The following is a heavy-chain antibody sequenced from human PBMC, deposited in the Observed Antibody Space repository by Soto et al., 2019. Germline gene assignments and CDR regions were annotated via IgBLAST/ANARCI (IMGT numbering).Heavy chain of an antibody. Sequence: GASVKVSCKASGGTFSNYAITWVRQAPGQGLEWLGRIIPIFGSANYAQRFQDRVTITADESTNTVYMELSSLRSEDTAVYFCASGIQLWLRRINNGYSGWGQGTLVTVSS. CDR2: IIPIFGSA. V-gene: IGHV1-69*13. D-gene: IGHD5-18*01. CDR1: GGTFSNYA. J-gene: IGHJ4*02. CDR3: ASGIQLWLRRINNGYSG.